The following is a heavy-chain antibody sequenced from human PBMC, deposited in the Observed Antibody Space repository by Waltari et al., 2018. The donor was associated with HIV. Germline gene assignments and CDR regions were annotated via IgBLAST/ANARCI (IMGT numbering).Heavy chain of an antibody. Sequence: QVQLVESGGGLVEPGGSLRLSCAVSGPTFSDYYMTWIRQAPGKGREWVSYISTSSTYTKYADSGRGRFTISRDNTKNSLFLQMNSLRAEDTAVYYCARAYTGSYWAHYYYGMDVWGQGTTVTVSS. CDR2: ISTSSTYT. V-gene: IGHV3-11*05. CDR1: GPTFSDYY. D-gene: IGHD1-26*01. J-gene: IGHJ6*02. CDR3: ARAYTGSYWAHYYYGMDV.